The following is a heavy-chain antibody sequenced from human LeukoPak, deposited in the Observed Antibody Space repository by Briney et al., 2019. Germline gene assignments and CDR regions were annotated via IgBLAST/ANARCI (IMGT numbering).Heavy chain of an antibody. CDR1: GGSISSGDYY. CDR2: IYYSGST. V-gene: IGHV4-30-4*08. J-gene: IGHJ4*02. Sequence: ASQTLSLTCTVSGGSISSGDYYWSWIRQPPGKGLEWIGYIYYSGSTYYNPSLKSRVTISVDTSKNQFSLKLSSVTAADTAVYYCARERRTYYDFWSGYSPLRWGQGTLVTVSS. D-gene: IGHD3-3*01. CDR3: ARERRTYYDFWSGYSPLR.